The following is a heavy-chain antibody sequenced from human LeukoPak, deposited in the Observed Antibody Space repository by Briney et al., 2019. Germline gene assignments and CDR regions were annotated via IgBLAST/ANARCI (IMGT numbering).Heavy chain of an antibody. V-gene: IGHV3-30*18. CDR1: GFTFSSYG. CDR2: ISYDGSNK. CDR3: AKDPGIPMIVGWFDP. J-gene: IGHJ5*02. Sequence: GGSLRLSCAASGFTFSSYGMHWVRQAPGKGLEWVAVISYDGSNKFYADSVKGRFTISRDNSKNTLYLQMNSLRAEDAAVYYCAKDPGIPMIVGWFDPWGQGTLVTVSS. D-gene: IGHD3-22*01.